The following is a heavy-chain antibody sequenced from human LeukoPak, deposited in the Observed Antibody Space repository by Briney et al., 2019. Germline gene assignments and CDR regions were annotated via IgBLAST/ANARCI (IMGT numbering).Heavy chain of an antibody. V-gene: IGHV4-34*01. CDR2: INHSGST. CDR1: GGSFSGYY. D-gene: IGHD3-22*01. CDR3: ARARDYYGSSGYYNY. Sequence: SETLSLTCAVYGGSFSGYYWSWIRQPPGKGLEWIGEINHSGSTNYNPSLKSRVTISVDTSKNQFSLKLSSVTAADTAVYYCARARDYYGSSGYYNYWGQGTLVTVSS. J-gene: IGHJ4*02.